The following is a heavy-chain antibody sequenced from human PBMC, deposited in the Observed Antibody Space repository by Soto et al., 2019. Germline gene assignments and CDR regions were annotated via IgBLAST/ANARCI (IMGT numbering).Heavy chain of an antibody. D-gene: IGHD2-15*01. Sequence: QVQLKESGPGLVKPSQTLSLTCTVSGGSISSGGYYWSWIRQHPGKGLEWIGYIYYSGSTYYNPSLKSRVTISVDTSKNQFSLKLSSVTAADTAVYYCAREDCSGGSCYGWFDPWGQGTLVTVSS. J-gene: IGHJ5*02. CDR2: IYYSGST. CDR1: GGSISSGGYY. CDR3: AREDCSGGSCYGWFDP. V-gene: IGHV4-31*03.